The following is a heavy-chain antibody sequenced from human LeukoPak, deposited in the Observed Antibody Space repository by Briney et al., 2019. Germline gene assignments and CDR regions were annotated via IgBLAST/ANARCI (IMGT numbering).Heavy chain of an antibody. CDR2: INHSGST. CDR3: ARGRSLDY. J-gene: IGHJ4*02. D-gene: IGHD6-6*01. CDR1: GGSFNGYY. V-gene: IGHV4-34*01. Sequence: SETLSLTCAVYGGSFNGYYWSWIRQPPGKGLEWIGEINHSGSTNYNPSLKSRVTISVDTSKNQFSLKLSSVTAADTAVYYCARGRSLDYWGQGTLVTVSS.